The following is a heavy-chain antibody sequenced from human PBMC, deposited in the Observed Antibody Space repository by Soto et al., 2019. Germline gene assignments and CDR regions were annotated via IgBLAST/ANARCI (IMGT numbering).Heavy chain of an antibody. J-gene: IGHJ3*02. CDR2: INSDGSST. CDR1: GFTFGNYW. D-gene: IGHD2-15*01. V-gene: IGHV3-74*03. CDR3: TRELFSTDAFDI. Sequence: PGGSLRLSCAASGFTFGNYWMHWVRQAPGKGLVWVARINSDGSSTTYAASVKGRFTISRDDSKNTAYLQMNSLKTEDTAVYYCTRELFSTDAFDIWGQGTMVTVSS.